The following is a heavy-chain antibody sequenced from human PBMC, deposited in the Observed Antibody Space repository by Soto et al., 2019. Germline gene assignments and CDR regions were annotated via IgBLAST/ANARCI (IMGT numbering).Heavy chain of an antibody. J-gene: IGHJ4*02. D-gene: IGHD6-6*01. Sequence: SETLSLTCTVSGVSIISGGYYWILIRQHPGKGLEWIGYIYNSGSTYYNPSLKSRVTISVDTSKNQFSLKLTSVTAADTAVYYCARESGDRSSHQYFDYWGQGTLVTVSS. CDR3: ARESGDRSSHQYFDY. CDR2: IYNSGST. CDR1: GVSIISGGYY. V-gene: IGHV4-31*03.